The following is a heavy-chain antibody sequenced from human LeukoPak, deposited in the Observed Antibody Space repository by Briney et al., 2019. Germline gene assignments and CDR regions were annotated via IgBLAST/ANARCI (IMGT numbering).Heavy chain of an antibody. J-gene: IGHJ6*02. Sequence: GRSLRLSCAASGFTFDDYAMHWVRQAPGKGLEWVSGISWNSGSIGYADSVKGRFTISRDNAKNSLYLQMNSLRAEDTALYYCAKDSPSDEIPYYYGMDVWGQGTTVTVSS. CDR1: GFTFDDYA. CDR2: ISWNSGSI. CDR3: AKDSPSDEIPYYYGMDV. V-gene: IGHV3-9*01.